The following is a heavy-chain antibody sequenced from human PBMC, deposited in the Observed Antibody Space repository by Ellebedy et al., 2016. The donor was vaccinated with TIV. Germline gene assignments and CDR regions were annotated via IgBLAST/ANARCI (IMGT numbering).Heavy chain of an antibody. CDR3: ARDLRGYSNLDS. J-gene: IGHJ4*02. Sequence: SETLSLTCTVSGDSIISSIHYWGWIRQPPGKELEWIGSVSSSGRTYYSPSLRSRVTISADTSKNQFSLRLSSVTAADTAVYYCARDLRGYSNLDSWGQGTLVTVSS. CDR1: GDSIISSIHY. V-gene: IGHV4-39*07. D-gene: IGHD4-11*01. CDR2: VSSSGRT.